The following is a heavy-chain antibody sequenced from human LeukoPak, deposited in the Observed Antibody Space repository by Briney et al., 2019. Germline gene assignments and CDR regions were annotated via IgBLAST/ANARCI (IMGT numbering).Heavy chain of an antibody. CDR2: IIPIFGTA. V-gene: IGHV1-69*05. J-gene: IGHJ4*02. CDR1: GGTFSSYA. D-gene: IGHD2-2*02. CDR3: ALSIVVVPAAILN. Sequence: SVKVSCKASGGTFSSYAISWVRQAPGQGLEWMGGIIPIFGTANYAQKFQGRVTITTDESTSTAYMELSSLRSEDTAVYYCALSIVVVPAAILNWGQGTLVTVSS.